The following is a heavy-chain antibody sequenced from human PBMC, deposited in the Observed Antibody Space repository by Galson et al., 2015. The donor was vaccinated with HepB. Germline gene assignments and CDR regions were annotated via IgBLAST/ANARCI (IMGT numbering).Heavy chain of an antibody. CDR1: GFTFSRFS. Sequence: LRLSCAASGFTFSRFSLHWVRQAPGKGLEYVAAISGNGGLTYYGDSVRGRFTVSRDNAKDTLYLQMDSLRPDDMAVYYCARGRGDIRYWYFDLWGRGTLLTVSS. CDR2: ISGNGGLT. J-gene: IGHJ2*01. D-gene: IGHD2-21*02. CDR3: ARGRGDIRYWYFDL. V-gene: IGHV3-64*02.